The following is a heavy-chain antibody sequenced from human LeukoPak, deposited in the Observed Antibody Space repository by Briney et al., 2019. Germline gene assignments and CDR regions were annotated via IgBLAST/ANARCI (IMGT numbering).Heavy chain of an antibody. J-gene: IGHJ6*02. D-gene: IGHD1-20*01. V-gene: IGHV3-30*18. CDR2: ISYGGSNK. Sequence: GGSLRLSCAASGFTFSSYGMHWVRQAPGKGLEWVAVISYGGSNKYYADSVKGRFTISRDNSKNTLYLQMNSLRAEDTAVYYCAKEYNWILYYYYGMDVWGQGTTVTVSS. CDR1: GFTFSSYG. CDR3: AKEYNWILYYYYGMDV.